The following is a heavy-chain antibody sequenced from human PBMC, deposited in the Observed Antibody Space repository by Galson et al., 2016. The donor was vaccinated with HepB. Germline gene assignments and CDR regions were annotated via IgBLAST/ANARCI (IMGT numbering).Heavy chain of an antibody. Sequence: SVKVSCKASGGTFNIYSISWVRQAPGQGLEWMGGIIPIFDTPKYARKFQGRVTITADESTSTAYMELSSLISEDTAVYYCARDRTYGVNSYFDYWGQGTLVTVSS. D-gene: IGHD4-23*01. V-gene: IGHV1-69*13. CDR3: ARDRTYGVNSYFDY. CDR2: IIPIFDTP. J-gene: IGHJ4*02. CDR1: GGTFNIYS.